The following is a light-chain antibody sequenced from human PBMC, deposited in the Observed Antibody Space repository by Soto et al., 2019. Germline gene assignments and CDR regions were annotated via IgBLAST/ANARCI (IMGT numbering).Light chain of an antibody. CDR1: SSDVGGYNY. CDR2: DVS. CDR3: SSYTTSSTVV. J-gene: IGLJ2*01. V-gene: IGLV2-14*03. Sequence: QSVLTQPASVSGSPGKSITISCTGTSSDVGGYNYVSWYQHHPGKAPKLMIYDVSNRPSGVSNRFSGSKSGNTASLTISGLQAEDEADYYCSSYTTSSTVVFGGGTKLTVL.